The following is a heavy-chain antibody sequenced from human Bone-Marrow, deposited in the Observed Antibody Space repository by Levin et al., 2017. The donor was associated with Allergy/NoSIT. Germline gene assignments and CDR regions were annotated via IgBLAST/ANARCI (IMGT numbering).Heavy chain of an antibody. Sequence: SETLSLTCAVSGYSISSGYYWGWVRQPPGKGLDWIATISHSGSTFYSPSLKSRVTISVDTSKNQFSLELSSVTAADTAVYYCAREFRSGDPFDSWGQGTLVTVSS. J-gene: IGHJ4*02. V-gene: IGHV4-38-2*02. D-gene: IGHD1-26*01. CDR3: AREFRSGDPFDS. CDR2: ISHSGST. CDR1: GYSISSGYY.